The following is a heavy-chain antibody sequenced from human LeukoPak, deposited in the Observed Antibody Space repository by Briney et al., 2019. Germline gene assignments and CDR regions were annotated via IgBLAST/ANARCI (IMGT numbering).Heavy chain of an antibody. Sequence: GGSLRLSCAASGFTFSSFAMRWVRQAPGKGLEWVSAISGSGANTYSADSVKGRFTISRDNSKNTLYLQMNSLRAEDTAVYYCATRGANTNYFDYWGQGTLVTVSS. D-gene: IGHD1/OR15-1a*01. CDR2: ISGSGANT. CDR1: GFTFSSFA. CDR3: ATRGANTNYFDY. V-gene: IGHV3-23*01. J-gene: IGHJ4*02.